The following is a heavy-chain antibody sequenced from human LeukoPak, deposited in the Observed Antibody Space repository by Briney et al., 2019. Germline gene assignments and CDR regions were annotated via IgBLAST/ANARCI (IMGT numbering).Heavy chain of an antibody. CDR3: ARGKIFGVVIHTDGMDV. CDR1: GFTFSSYG. Sequence: PGRSLRLSCAASGFTFSSYGMHWVRQAPGKGLEWVAVIWYDGSNKYYADSVKGRFTISRDNSKNTLYLQMNSLRAEDTAVYYCARGKIFGVVIHTDGMDVWGQGTTVTASS. D-gene: IGHD3-3*01. V-gene: IGHV3-33*01. J-gene: IGHJ6*02. CDR2: IWYDGSNK.